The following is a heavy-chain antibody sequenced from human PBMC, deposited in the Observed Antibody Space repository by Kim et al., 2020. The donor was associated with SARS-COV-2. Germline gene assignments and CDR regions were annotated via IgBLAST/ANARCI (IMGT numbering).Heavy chain of an antibody. J-gene: IGHJ6*02. V-gene: IGHV4-4*02. D-gene: IGHD3-22*01. Sequence: SRVTISVDKSKNQFSLKLSSVTAADTAVYYCARGPDSSGYYYYYYGMDVWGQGTTVTVSS. CDR3: ARGPDSSGYYYYYYGMDV.